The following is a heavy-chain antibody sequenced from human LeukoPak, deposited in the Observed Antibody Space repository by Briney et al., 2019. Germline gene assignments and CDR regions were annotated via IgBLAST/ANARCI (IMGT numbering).Heavy chain of an antibody. J-gene: IGHJ6*04. CDR2: ISYDGSNK. CDR3: ARGLLWFGDV. D-gene: IGHD3-10*01. V-gene: IGHV3-30-3*01. CDR1: GFTFSSYA. Sequence: GGSLRLSCAASGFTFSSYAMHWVRQAPGKGLEWVAVISYDGSNKYYADSVKGRFTISRDNSKNTLYLQMNSLRSEDTAVYYCARGLLWFGDVWGKGTTVTVSS.